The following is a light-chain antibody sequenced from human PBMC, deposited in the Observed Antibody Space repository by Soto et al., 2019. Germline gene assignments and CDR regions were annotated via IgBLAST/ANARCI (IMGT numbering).Light chain of an antibody. J-gene: IGKJ1*01. CDR2: GES. Sequence: EIVMTQSPATLSLSPGGSATLSCRASQSISGTLAWYQQKTGQAPRILIYGESTRATGFPDRFSGSGSGTDLTLTISSLQSEDFAVYYCQQYDNWPWTFGQGTKVDIK. V-gene: IGKV3-15*01. CDR1: QSISGT. CDR3: QQYDNWPWT.